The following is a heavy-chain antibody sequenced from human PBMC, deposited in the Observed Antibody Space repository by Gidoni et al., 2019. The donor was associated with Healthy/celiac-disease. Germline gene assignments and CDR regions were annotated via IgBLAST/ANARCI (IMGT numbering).Heavy chain of an antibody. CDR3: ARAWGGGSSYGMDV. D-gene: IGHD6-13*01. V-gene: IGHV3-33*01. CDR1: GFTFSSYG. J-gene: IGHJ6*02. Sequence: QVQLVESGGGVVQPGRSLRLSCAASGFTFSSYGMHWVRQAPGTGLEWVAVIWYDGRNKYYAYSVKGRFTISRENSKNTRYLQMNSLRAEDTAVYYCARAWGGGSSYGMDVWGQGTTVTVSS. CDR2: IWYDGRNK.